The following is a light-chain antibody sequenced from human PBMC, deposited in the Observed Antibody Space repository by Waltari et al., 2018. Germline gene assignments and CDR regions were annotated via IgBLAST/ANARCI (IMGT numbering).Light chain of an antibody. J-gene: IGLJ2*01. V-gene: IGLV2-23*02. CDR1: SSDGGSYNL. CDR3: CSYAGSSTFVV. CDR2: EVS. Sequence: QSALTQPASVSGSPGQSITIPCTGTSSDGGSYNLVSWYEQHPGKAPKFMIYEVSKRPSGVSNRFSGSKSGNTASLTISGLQAEDETDYYCCSYAGSSTFVVFGGGTKLTVL.